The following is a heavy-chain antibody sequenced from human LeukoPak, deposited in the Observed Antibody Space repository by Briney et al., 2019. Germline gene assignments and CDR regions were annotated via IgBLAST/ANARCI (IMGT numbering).Heavy chain of an antibody. V-gene: IGHV4-38-2*02. J-gene: IGHJ6*03. CDR2: IYHSGST. Sequence: SETPSLTCTVSGYSISSGYYWGWIRQPPGKGLEWIGSIYHSGSTYYNPSLKSRVTISVDTSKNQFSLELSSVTAADTAVYYCARRPAYYYYMDVWGKGTTVTISS. CDR1: GYSISSGYY. D-gene: IGHD6-6*01. CDR3: ARRPAYYYYMDV.